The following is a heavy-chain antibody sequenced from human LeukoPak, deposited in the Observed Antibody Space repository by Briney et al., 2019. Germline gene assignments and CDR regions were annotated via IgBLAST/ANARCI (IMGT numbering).Heavy chain of an antibody. J-gene: IGHJ1*01. D-gene: IGHD6-6*01. CDR3: ARLFQYSSLSRYFQH. V-gene: IGHV4-39*01. Sequence: SETLSLNCTVSGGSISSSSYYWGWIRQAPGRGLEWIGSIYYLGITYYNPSLNSRVTISVDPSNNLFSLRVSSVTAADTAVYYCARLFQYSSLSRYFQHWGQGTVITVSS. CDR2: IYYLGIT. CDR1: GGSISSSSYY.